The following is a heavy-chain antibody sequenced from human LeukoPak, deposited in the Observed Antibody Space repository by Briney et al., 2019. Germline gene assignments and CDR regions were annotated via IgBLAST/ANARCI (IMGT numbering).Heavy chain of an antibody. J-gene: IGHJ4*02. CDR1: GFTFSSYE. CDR2: ISSSGSTI. CDR3: ARHQPFRGYSYGTLDY. V-gene: IGHV3-48*03. Sequence: GGSLRLSCAASGFTFSSYEMHWVRQAPGKGLEWVSYISSSGSTIYYADSVKGRFTISRDNAKNSLYLQMNSLRAADTAVYYCARHQPFRGYSYGTLDYWGQGTLVTVSS. D-gene: IGHD5-18*01.